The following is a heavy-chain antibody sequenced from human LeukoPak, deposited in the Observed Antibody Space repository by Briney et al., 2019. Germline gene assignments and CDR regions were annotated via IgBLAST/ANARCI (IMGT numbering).Heavy chain of an antibody. CDR2: IAANGDS. CDR3: ARGYSYRFDY. Sequence: GGSLRLSCAASGFAFYDYDMHWVRQTGKDLEWVSVIAANGDSYYAGSVKGRFTISRDNGNNALYLQMNSLRDGDTAVYYCARGYSYRFDYWGQGTLVTVSS. V-gene: IGHV3-13*01. D-gene: IGHD4-11*01. CDR1: GFAFYDYD. J-gene: IGHJ4*02.